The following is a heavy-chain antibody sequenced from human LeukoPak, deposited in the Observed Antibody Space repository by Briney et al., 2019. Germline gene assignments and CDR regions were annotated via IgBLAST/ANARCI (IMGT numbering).Heavy chain of an antibody. CDR2: MNPNSGNT. CDR1: GYTFTSYD. J-gene: IGHJ4*02. Sequence: GASVKVSCKASGYTFTSYDINWVRQATGQGLEWMGWMNPNSGNTGYAQKFQGRVTMTRNTSISTAYMELSSLRSEDTAVYYCASSRHYYDSSGYYPIDYWGQGTLVTVSS. D-gene: IGHD3-22*01. CDR3: ASSRHYYDSSGYYPIDY. V-gene: IGHV1-8*01.